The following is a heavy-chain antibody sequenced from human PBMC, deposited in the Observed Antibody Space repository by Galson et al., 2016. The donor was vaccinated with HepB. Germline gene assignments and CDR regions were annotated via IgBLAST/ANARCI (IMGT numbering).Heavy chain of an antibody. Sequence: SLRLSCAASGFTFSSFAMHWVRQAPGKGLEWVAVTWYDGSRKYYADSAKGRFTISRDNSKNMLYLQMNNLRAEDTAAYYCARDPWTSRERYFYYMDVWGKGTTVTVSS. V-gene: IGHV3-33*01. D-gene: IGHD5-24*01. CDR2: TWYDGSRK. CDR1: GFTFSSFA. J-gene: IGHJ6*03. CDR3: ARDPWTSRERYFYYMDV.